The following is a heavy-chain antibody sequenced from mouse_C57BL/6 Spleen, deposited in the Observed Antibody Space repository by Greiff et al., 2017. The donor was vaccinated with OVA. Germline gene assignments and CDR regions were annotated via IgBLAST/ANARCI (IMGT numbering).Heavy chain of an antibody. CDR2: IDPETGGT. V-gene: IGHV1-15*01. CDR1: GYTFTDYE. CDR3: TRAAYYSNYGGFYYAMDY. J-gene: IGHJ4*01. D-gene: IGHD2-5*01. Sequence: QVQLQQSGAELVRPGASVTLSCKASGYTFTDYEMHWVKQTPVHGLEWIGAIDPETGGTAYTQKFKGKAILTADKSSSTAYMELRSLTSEDSAVYYCTRAAYYSNYGGFYYAMDYWGQGTSVTVSS.